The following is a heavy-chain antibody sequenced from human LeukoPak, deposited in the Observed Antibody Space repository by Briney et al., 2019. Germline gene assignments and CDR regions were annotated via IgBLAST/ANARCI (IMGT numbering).Heavy chain of an antibody. D-gene: IGHD6-13*01. J-gene: IGHJ4*02. V-gene: IGHV3-48*01. CDR3: ARAEAPGTSGC. Sequence: PGGSLRLSCAASGFTFSSYSMNWVRQAPGKGLEWVSYISSSSSTIYYADSVKGRFTISRDNAKNSLYLQMNSLRAEDTAVYYCARAEAPGTSGCWGQGTLVTVSS. CDR2: ISSSSSTI. CDR1: GFTFSSYS.